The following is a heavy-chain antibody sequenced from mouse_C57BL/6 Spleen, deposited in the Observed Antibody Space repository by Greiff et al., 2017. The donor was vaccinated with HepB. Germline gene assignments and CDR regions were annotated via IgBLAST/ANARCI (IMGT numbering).Heavy chain of an antibody. J-gene: IGHJ3*01. D-gene: IGHD4-1*01. CDR1: GFTFSSYA. V-gene: IGHV5-9-1*02. Sequence: EVKLMESGAGLVKPGGSLKLSCAASGFTFSSYAMSWVRQTPEKRLEWVAYISSGGDYIYYADTVKGRFTISRDNARNTLYLQMSSLKSEDTAMYYCTRSNWDLAWFAYWGQGTLVTVSA. CDR3: TRSNWDLAWFAY. CDR2: ISSGGDYI.